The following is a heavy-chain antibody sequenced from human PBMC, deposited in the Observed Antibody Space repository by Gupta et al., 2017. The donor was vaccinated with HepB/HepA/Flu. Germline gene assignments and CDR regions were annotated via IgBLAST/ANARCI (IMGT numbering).Heavy chain of an antibody. Sequence: EVQLLVSGGGLVQPGGSLRLSCAASGFTFLDYTMTWVRQAPGKGLEWVSSIDGGGGGSAYYADSVKGRFTISRDNSENTLYLHMTGLRAEDTAIYYCAKDGRRDPRPKWGQGTLVTVSS. CDR1: GFTFLDYT. CDR3: AKDGRRDPRPK. D-gene: IGHD2-21*02. V-gene: IGHV3-23*01. CDR2: IDGGGGGSA. J-gene: IGHJ4*02.